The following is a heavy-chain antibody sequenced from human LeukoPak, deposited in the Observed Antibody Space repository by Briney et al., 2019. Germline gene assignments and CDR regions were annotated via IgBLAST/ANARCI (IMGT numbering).Heavy chain of an antibody. Sequence: PGGSLRLSCAASGFTFSSYAMHWVRQAPGKGLEWVSVIYSGGSTYYADSVKGRFTISRHNSKNTLYLQMNSLRAEDTAVYYCARDRARRYCSGGSCYYYYYGMDVWGQGTTVTVSS. CDR2: IYSGGST. CDR1: GFTFSSYA. V-gene: IGHV3-53*04. J-gene: IGHJ6*02. CDR3: ARDRARRYCSGGSCYYYYYGMDV. D-gene: IGHD2-15*01.